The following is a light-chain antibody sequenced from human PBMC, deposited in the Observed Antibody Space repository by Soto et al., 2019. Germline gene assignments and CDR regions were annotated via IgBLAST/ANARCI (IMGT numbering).Light chain of an antibody. V-gene: IGKV1-6*02. CDR2: GAS. J-gene: IGKJ2*01. Sequence: IQMTQSPSSLSASVGDRVTLTCRSSLSIRNDLAWYQQRPGKAPRLLVDGASSLAPGAPSRFSGSGSCTDFTLTISGLQPEDFASYYCLQDYDYPYTFGQGTTLDIK. CDR1: LSIRND. CDR3: LQDYDYPYT.